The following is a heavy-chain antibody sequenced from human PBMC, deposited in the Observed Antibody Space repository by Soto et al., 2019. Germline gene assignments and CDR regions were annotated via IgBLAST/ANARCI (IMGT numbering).Heavy chain of an antibody. Sequence: GASVKVSCKASGYTFTSYGISWVRQAPGQGLEWMGWISAYNGNTNYAQKLQGRVTMTTDTSTSTAYMELRSLRSDDTAVYYCARVGGYDFWSGYLTHIRKGYYYYGMDVWGQGTTVTVSS. V-gene: IGHV1-18*01. CDR1: GYTFTSYG. J-gene: IGHJ6*02. CDR2: ISAYNGNT. CDR3: ARVGGYDFWSGYLTHIRKGYYYYGMDV. D-gene: IGHD3-3*01.